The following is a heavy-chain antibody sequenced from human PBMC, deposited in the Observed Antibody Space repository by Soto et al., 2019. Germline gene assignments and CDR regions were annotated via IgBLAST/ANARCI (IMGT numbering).Heavy chain of an antibody. V-gene: IGHV3-33*06. J-gene: IGHJ6*02. Sequence: QVQLVESGGGVVQPGRSLRLSCAASGFTFSSYVMRWVRQAPGKGLEWVAVIWYDGSNKYYADSVKGRFTSSRDNSKNTLYLQMNSLSAEDTAVYYCAKDGLPGYGMDVWGQGTTVTVSS. CDR1: GFTFSSYV. CDR3: AKDGLPGYGMDV. D-gene: IGHD4-17*01. CDR2: IWYDGSNK.